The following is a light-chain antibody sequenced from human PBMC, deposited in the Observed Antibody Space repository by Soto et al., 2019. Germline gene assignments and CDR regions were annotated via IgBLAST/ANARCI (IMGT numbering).Light chain of an antibody. CDR1: QGIRND. V-gene: IGKV1-6*01. CDR2: GAS. CDR3: LQDYNYPRT. J-gene: IGKJ1*01. Sequence: AIQMTQSPSCLSASVGDRVTITCRASQGIRNDLGWYQQKPGKAPKLLIYGASSLQSGVPSRFSGSGSGTDFTLTISSLQPEDFATYYCLQDYNYPRTFGQGTKVEI.